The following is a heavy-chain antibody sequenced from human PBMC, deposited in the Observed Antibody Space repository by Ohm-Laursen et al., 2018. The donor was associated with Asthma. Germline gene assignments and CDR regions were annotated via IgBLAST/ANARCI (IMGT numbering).Heavy chain of an antibody. CDR2: IIPIFGTA. V-gene: IGHV1-69*13. D-gene: IGHD3-22*01. Sequence: SVKVSCKASGGTFSSYAISWVRQAPGQGLEWMGGIIPIFGTANYAQEFQGRVTITADESTSTAYMELSSLRSEDTAVYYCAREGYYDSSGYGIPAHWGQGTLVTVSS. CDR3: AREGYYDSSGYGIPAH. J-gene: IGHJ4*02. CDR1: GGTFSSYA.